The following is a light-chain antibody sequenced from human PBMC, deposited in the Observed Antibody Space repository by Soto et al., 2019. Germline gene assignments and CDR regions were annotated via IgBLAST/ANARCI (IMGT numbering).Light chain of an antibody. V-gene: IGKV2-30*01. Sequence: DVVVTQSPLSLPVTLGQPASISCRSSQSLGYSDGNTYLNWFHQRPGQSPRRLIFKVSSRDSGVPDRFSGSGSGTDFTLRISRVEAEDVGVYYCMQGTHWPLTFGQGTRLEIK. J-gene: IGKJ5*01. CDR1: QSLGYSDGNTY. CDR3: MQGTHWPLT. CDR2: KVS.